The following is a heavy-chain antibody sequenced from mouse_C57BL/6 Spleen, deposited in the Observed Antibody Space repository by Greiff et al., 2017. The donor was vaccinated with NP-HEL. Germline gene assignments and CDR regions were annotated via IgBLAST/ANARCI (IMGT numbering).Heavy chain of an antibody. V-gene: IGHV1-18*01. J-gene: IGHJ2*01. CDR1: GYTFTDYN. Sequence: EVQLQQSGPELVKPGASVKIPCKASGYTFTDYNMDWVKQSHGKSLEWIGDINPNNGGTIYNQKFKGKATLTVDKSSSTAYMELRSLTSEDTAVYYCARPYYSNYRYFDYWGQGTTLTVSS. CDR2: INPNNGGT. D-gene: IGHD2-5*01. CDR3: ARPYYSNYRYFDY.